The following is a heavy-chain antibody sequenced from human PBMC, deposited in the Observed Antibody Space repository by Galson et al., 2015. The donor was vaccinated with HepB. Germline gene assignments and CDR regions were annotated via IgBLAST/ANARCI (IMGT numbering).Heavy chain of an antibody. V-gene: IGHV3-66*02. J-gene: IGHJ4*02. CDR2: IYSGGST. Sequence: SLRLSCAASGFTVSSNYMRWVRQAPGKGLEWVSVIYSGGSTYYADSVKGRFTISRDNSKNTLYLQMNSLRAEDTAVYYCSSGYSSSPTNYLYYFDYWGQGTLVTVSS. D-gene: IGHD6-13*01. CDR1: GFTVSSNY. CDR3: SSGYSSSPTNYLYYFDY.